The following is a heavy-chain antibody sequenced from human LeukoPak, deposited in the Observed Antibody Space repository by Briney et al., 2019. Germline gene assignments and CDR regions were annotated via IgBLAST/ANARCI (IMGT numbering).Heavy chain of an antibody. V-gene: IGHV5-51*01. CDR2: IYPGDSDT. Sequence: GGSLKISCKGSGYRFTSYWIGWVRQMPGKGLEWMGIIYPGDSDTRYSPSFQGQVTISANYSISTAYLQWSSLKASDTAMYYCARLTTLGYRAPRCFDYWGQGTLVTVSS. CDR1: GYRFTSYW. D-gene: IGHD4-11*01. J-gene: IGHJ4*02. CDR3: ARLTTLGYRAPRCFDY.